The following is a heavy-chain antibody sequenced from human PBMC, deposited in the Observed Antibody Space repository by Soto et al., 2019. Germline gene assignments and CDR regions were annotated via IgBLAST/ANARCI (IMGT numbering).Heavy chain of an antibody. CDR1: GFTLSDYY. CDR3: GRGGYRHYSAYYYYALDV. V-gene: IGHV3-72*01. Sequence: GGSLRLSCVASGFTLSDYYVDWVRQAPGKGLEWVGRTRDKPNSYTTEYVASVEGRFTISRDDSKNSLYLQLNSLSTEDTAVYYCGRGGYRHYSAYYYYALDVWGQGTTVTVSS. D-gene: IGHD4-4*01. J-gene: IGHJ6*02. CDR2: TRDKPNSYTT.